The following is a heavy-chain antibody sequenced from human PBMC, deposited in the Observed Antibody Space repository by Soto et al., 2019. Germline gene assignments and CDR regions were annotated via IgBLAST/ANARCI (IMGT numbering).Heavy chain of an antibody. D-gene: IGHD4-17*01. CDR2: VYARWAT. CDR1: GASITSYY. V-gene: IGHV4-59*10. CDR3: ARSSGDDFFYYGMDV. Sequence: SETLSLTCSVSGASITSYYWSWIRQSAGEGLQWIGRVYARWATNYNPSLKSRVSISGDTSKNQFSLKLTSVTAADTAVYYCARSSGDDFFYYGMDVWGHGTTVTVSS. J-gene: IGHJ6*02.